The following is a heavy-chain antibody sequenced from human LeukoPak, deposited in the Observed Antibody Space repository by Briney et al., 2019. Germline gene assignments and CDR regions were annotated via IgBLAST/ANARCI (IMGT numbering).Heavy chain of an antibody. J-gene: IGHJ4*02. CDR2: ISSSGSTI. Sequence: GGSLRLSCAASGITFSSYEMNWVRQAPGKGLEWVSYISSSGSTIYYADSVKGRFTISRDNAKNSLYLQMNSLRAEDTAVYYGARKKRILTGCDYWGQGTLVTVSS. CDR1: GITFSSYE. CDR3: ARKKRILTGCDY. V-gene: IGHV3-48*03. D-gene: IGHD3-9*01.